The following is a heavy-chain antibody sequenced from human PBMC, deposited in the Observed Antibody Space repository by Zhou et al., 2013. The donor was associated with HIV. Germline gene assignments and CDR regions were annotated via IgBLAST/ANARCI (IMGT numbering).Heavy chain of an antibody. CDR1: GYTFTSSG. CDR3: ASFEGITMVRGVPVRVGREALHAFDI. V-gene: IGHV1-18*01. J-gene: IGHJ3*02. CDR2: IGVDNDNT. D-gene: IGHD3-10*01. Sequence: QVQLVQSGAEVKKPGASVKVSCKASGYTFTSSGISWVRQAPGQGLEWMGWIGVDNDNTNYAQKLQGRVTMTRDTSISTAYMELSRLRSDDTAVYYCASFEGITMVRGVPVRVGREALHAFDIWGQGTMVTVSS.